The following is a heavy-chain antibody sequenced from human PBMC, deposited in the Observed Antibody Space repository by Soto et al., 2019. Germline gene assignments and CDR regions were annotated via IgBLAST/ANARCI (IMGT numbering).Heavy chain of an antibody. CDR1: GFTFDDYA. V-gene: IGHV3-9*01. J-gene: IGHJ3*02. CDR2: ISWNSGSI. Sequence: PGGSLRLSCAASGFTFDDYAMYWVRQAPGKGLEWVSGISWNSGSIGYADSVKGRFTISRDNAKNSLYLQMNSLRAEDTALYYCAKGGYYDILTGYYRPNHDAFDIWGQGTMVTVSS. D-gene: IGHD3-9*01. CDR3: AKGGYYDILTGYYRPNHDAFDI.